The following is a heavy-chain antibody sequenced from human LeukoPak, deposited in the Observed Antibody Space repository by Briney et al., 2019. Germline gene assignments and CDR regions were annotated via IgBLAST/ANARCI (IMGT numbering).Heavy chain of an antibody. CDR2: ISGSGRST. CDR1: GFSFTSYA. V-gene: IGHV3-23*01. Sequence: GGSLRLSCAASGFSFTSYAMNWVRQAPGKGLEWVSAISGSGRSTYSADSVRGRFTISRDNSKNTLYLQVNSLRAEDTAVYYCAKGVSKYDFDYWGQGTLVTVSS. D-gene: IGHD4-11*01. J-gene: IGHJ4*02. CDR3: AKGVSKYDFDY.